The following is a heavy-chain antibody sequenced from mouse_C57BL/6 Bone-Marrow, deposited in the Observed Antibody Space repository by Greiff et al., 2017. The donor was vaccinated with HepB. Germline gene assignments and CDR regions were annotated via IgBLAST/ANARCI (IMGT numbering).Heavy chain of an antibody. CDR2: INPSTGGT. CDR1: GSSFTGYY. V-gene: IGHV1-42*01. D-gene: IGHD2-1*01. J-gene: IGHJ3*01. CDR3: ASDGNYPSWFAY. Sequence: VQLQQSGPELVKPGASVKISCKASGSSFTGYYMNWVKQSPEKSLEWIGEINPSTGGTTYNQKFKAKATLTVDKSSSTAYMQLKSLTSEDSAVYYCASDGNYPSWFAYWGQGTLVTVSA.